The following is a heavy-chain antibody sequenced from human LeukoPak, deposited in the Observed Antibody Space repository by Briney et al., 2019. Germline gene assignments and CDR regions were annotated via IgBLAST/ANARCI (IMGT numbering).Heavy chain of an antibody. CDR2: IHSGGSI. D-gene: IGHD2-15*01. CDR1: GLTVSSNY. V-gene: IGHV3-53*01. Sequence: GGSLRLSCAASGLTVSSNYMNWVRQAPGKGLEWVSVIHSGGSIYYADSVKGRFTISRDNSKNTLFLQMNSLRAEDTAVYYCARQHCSGGDCYFFDWGQGTLVTVSS. J-gene: IGHJ4*02. CDR3: ARQHCSGGDCYFFD.